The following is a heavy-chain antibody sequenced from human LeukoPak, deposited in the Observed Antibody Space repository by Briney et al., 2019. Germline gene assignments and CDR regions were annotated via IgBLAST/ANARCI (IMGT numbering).Heavy chain of an antibody. CDR2: ISYDGSNK. J-gene: IGHJ5*02. Sequence: QPGRFLRLSCAASGFTFSSYAMHWVRQAPGKGLEWVAVISYDGSNKYYADSVKGRFTISRDNSKNTLYLQMNSLRAEDTAVYYCARASGGSCYFNWFDPWGQGTLVTVSS. CDR1: GFTFSSYA. V-gene: IGHV3-30*04. CDR3: ARASGGSCYFNWFDP. D-gene: IGHD2-15*01.